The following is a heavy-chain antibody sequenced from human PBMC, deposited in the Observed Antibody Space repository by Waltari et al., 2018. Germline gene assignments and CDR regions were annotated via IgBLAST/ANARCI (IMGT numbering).Heavy chain of an antibody. V-gene: IGHV4-38-2*01. J-gene: IGHJ4*02. CDR2: IYHSGST. Sequence: QVQLQESGPGLVKPSETLSLTCAVSGYSISSGYYWGWIRQPPGKGLEWIGSIYHSGSTNYNPSLKSRVTISVDTSKNQFSLKLSSVTAADTAVYYCARLHRNYFDYWGQGTLVIVSS. CDR1: GYSISSGYY. CDR3: ARLHRNYFDY.